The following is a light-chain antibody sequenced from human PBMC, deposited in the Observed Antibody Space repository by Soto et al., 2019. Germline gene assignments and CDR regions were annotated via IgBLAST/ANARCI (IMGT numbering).Light chain of an antibody. CDR1: SSDIGHYDY. Sequence: QSALTQPASVSGSPGQSITISCTGTSSDIGHYDYVSWYQQHPGKAPKPMTQHVTYRPSGVSNRSSGSKCGDSASLTISGLQDDGEADYYCCSLTTSHTDVFGSGTKVTVL. CDR3: CSLTTSHTDV. CDR2: HVT. V-gene: IGLV2-14*03. J-gene: IGLJ1*01.